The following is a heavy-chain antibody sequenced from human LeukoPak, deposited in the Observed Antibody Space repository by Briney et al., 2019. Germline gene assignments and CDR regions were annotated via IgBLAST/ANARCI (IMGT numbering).Heavy chain of an antibody. CDR3: ARDRCSGGSCYPLDY. Sequence: GGSLRLSCAASGFTFSSYWMHWVRQAPGKGLVWVSRINSDGSSTSYADSVKGRFTISRDNAKNTLYLQMNSLRAEDTAVYYCARDRCSGGSCYPLDYWGQGTLVTVSS. CDR1: GFTFSSYW. V-gene: IGHV3-74*01. J-gene: IGHJ4*02. CDR2: INSDGSST. D-gene: IGHD2-15*01.